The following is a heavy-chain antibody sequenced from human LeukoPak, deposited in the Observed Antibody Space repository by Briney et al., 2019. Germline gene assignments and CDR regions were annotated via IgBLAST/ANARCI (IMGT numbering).Heavy chain of an antibody. J-gene: IGHJ4*02. Sequence: GESLKISCKGSGYSFTNYWIGWVRQMPGKGLEWMGIIFPGDSGTRYSPSCQGQVTISADKSISTAYLQWSSLKASDTAMYYCARELHYDSSGTVDYWGQGTLVTVSS. D-gene: IGHD3-22*01. CDR2: IFPGDSGT. CDR3: ARELHYDSSGTVDY. V-gene: IGHV5-51*01. CDR1: GYSFTNYW.